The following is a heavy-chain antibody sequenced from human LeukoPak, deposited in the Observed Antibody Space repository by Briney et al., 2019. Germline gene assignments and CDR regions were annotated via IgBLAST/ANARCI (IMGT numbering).Heavy chain of an antibody. J-gene: IGHJ6*03. CDR2: ISGSGVTT. V-gene: IGHV3-23*01. Sequence: GGSLRLSCAASGFTFSNYGMSWVRQAPGKGLEWVSAISGSGVTTYYADSVKGRFTISRDNSKNSLYLQMNSLRSEDTAVYYCARRGTMVRGVIAAYYYYYYMDVWGKGTTVTISS. CDR3: ARRGTMVRGVIAAYYYYYYMDV. CDR1: GFTFSNYG. D-gene: IGHD3-10*01.